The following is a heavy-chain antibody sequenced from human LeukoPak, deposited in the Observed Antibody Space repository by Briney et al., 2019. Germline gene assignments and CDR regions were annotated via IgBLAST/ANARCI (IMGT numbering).Heavy chain of an antibody. V-gene: IGHV3-30-3*01. CDR3: ASIYSSGYSYFDF. D-gene: IGHD2-8*02. Sequence: GGSLRLSCAASGFTFSNYPIHWVRQAPGKGLDWVAVISDDGDNEYYPDSVRGRFTISRDNSKNTLYLHMNSLTTEDTAVYYCASIYSSGYSYFDFWGQGTLVTVSS. J-gene: IGHJ4*02. CDR2: ISDDGDNE. CDR1: GFTFSNYP.